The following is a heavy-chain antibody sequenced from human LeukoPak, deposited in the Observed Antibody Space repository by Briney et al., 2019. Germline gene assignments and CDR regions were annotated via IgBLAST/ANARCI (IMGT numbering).Heavy chain of an antibody. J-gene: IGHJ6*03. Sequence: QPGRSLRLSCAASGFTFDDYAMHWVRQAPGKGLEWVSGISWNSGNIGYADSVKGRFTISRDNAKNSLYLQMNSLRAEDTALYYCAKDRQQLVRDYYYYYMDVWGKGTTVSLSS. CDR3: AKDRQQLVRDYYYYYMDV. V-gene: IGHV3-9*01. CDR2: ISWNSGNI. CDR1: GFTFDDYA. D-gene: IGHD6-13*01.